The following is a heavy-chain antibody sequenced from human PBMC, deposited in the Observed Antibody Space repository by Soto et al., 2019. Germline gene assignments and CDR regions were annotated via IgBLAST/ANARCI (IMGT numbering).Heavy chain of an antibody. Sequence: LGESMKIFCKGSGYSFTSYWISWVRQMPGKGLEWMGRIDPSDSYTNYSPSFQGHVTISADKSISTAYLQWSSLKASDTAMYYCARHDGIVDTAMVSYYYYGMDVWGQGTTVTVS. D-gene: IGHD5-18*01. CDR1: GYSFTSYW. CDR2: IDPSDSYT. V-gene: IGHV5-10-1*01. J-gene: IGHJ6*02. CDR3: ARHDGIVDTAMVSYYYYGMDV.